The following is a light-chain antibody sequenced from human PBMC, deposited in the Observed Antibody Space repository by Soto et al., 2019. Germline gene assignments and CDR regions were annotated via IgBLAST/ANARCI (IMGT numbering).Light chain of an antibody. CDR1: SGHSSYA. V-gene: IGLV4-69*01. CDR2: LDSDGSH. Sequence: QLVLTQSPSASASLGASVKLTCTLSSGHSSYAIAWHQQQPEKGPRYLMKLDSDGSHTKGEAIPDRFSGSSSGAERYLTISSLQSEDEADYYCQTWGTGIHVVFGGGTQLTVL. CDR3: QTWGTGIHVV. J-gene: IGLJ2*01.